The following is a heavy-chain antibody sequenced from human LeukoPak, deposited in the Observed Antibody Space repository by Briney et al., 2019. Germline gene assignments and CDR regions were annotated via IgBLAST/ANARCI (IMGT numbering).Heavy chain of an antibody. J-gene: IGHJ6*02. CDR1: GGSISGGGYY. Sequence: SQTLSLTCTVSGGSISGGGYYWSWIRQHPGKGLEWIGYIYYSGSTYYNPSLKSRVTISVDTSKNQFSLKLSSVTAADTAVYYCARDHYQFYYYYGMDVWGQGTTVTVSS. V-gene: IGHV4-31*03. CDR2: IYYSGST. D-gene: IGHD2-2*01. CDR3: ARDHYQFYYYYGMDV.